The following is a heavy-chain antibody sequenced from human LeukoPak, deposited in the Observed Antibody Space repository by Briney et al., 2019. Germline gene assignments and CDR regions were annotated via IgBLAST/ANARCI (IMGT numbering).Heavy chain of an antibody. CDR2: SIPIFGTA. D-gene: IGHD2-2*01. Sequence: TVKVSCKASGGTFSSYAISWVRQPPGQGLEWMGGSIPIFGTANYAQKFQGRVTITADESTSTAYMELSSLTSEDTAVYYCARGSRCSSTSCYAGDDYWGQGTLVTVSS. CDR3: ARGSRCSSTSCYAGDDY. J-gene: IGHJ4*02. V-gene: IGHV1-69*01. CDR1: GGTFSSYA.